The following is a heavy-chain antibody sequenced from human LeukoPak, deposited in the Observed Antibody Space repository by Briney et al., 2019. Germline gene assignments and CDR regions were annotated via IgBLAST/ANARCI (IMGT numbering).Heavy chain of an antibody. CDR2: ISANNGNT. J-gene: IGHJ4*02. V-gene: IGHV1-18*01. CDR1: GYTFTSYG. D-gene: IGHD3-22*01. CDR3: ARSDGIIMIVVTLEGVYFDY. Sequence: GASVKVSCKASGYTFTSYGISWVRQAPGQGLEWMGWISANNGNTNYVQKLQGRVTTTTDTSTSTAYMELRSLRSDDTAVYYCARSDGIIMIVVTLEGVYFDYGGQGTLVTVSS.